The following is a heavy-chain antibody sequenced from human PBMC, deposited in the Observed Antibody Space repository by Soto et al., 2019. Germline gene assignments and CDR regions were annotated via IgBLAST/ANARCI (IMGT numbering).Heavy chain of an antibody. V-gene: IGHV4-59*01. CDR3: ARAGSISVAGFDY. CDR2: IYYSGST. CDR1: GGSISSYY. J-gene: IGHJ4*01. Sequence: SETLSLTCTVSGGSISSYYWSWIRQPPGKGLEWIGYIYYSGSTNYNPSLKSRVTISVDTSKNQFSLKLSSVTAADTAVYYCARAGSISVAGFDYWGQGTLVTVSS. D-gene: IGHD6-19*01.